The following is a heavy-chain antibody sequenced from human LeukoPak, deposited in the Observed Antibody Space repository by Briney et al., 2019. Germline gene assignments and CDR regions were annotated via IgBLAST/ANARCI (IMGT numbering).Heavy chain of an antibody. CDR1: GVSISSYY. CDR3: ARSGCSSGSCYPTYYYYYYYMDV. J-gene: IGHJ6*03. D-gene: IGHD2-15*01. CDR2: IYYSGST. Sequence: SETLSLTCTVSGVSISSYYWSWIRQPPGKGLEWIGYIYYSGSTNYNPSLKSRVTISVDTSKNQFSLKLSSVTAADTAVYYCARSGCSSGSCYPTYYYYYYYMDVWGKGTTVTISS. V-gene: IGHV4-59*01.